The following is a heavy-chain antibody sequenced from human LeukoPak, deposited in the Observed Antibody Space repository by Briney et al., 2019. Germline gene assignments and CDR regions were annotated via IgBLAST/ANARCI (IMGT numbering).Heavy chain of an antibody. Sequence: GASVKVSCKASGYTFTSYYMHWVRQAPGQGLEWMGIINPSGGSTSYAQKFQGRVTMTRDMSTSTVYMELSSLRSEDTAVYYCAGDSSATVPAYYFDYWGQGTLVTVSS. V-gene: IGHV1-46*01. D-gene: IGHD4-11*01. CDR1: GYTFTSYY. J-gene: IGHJ4*02. CDR3: AGDSSATVPAYYFDY. CDR2: INPSGGST.